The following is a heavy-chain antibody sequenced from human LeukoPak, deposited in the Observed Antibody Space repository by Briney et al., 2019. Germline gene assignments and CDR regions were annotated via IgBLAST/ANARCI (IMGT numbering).Heavy chain of an antibody. V-gene: IGHV3-43D*03. J-gene: IGHJ4*02. CDR1: GFTFDDYA. Sequence: GGSLRLSCAASGFTFDDYAMHWVRQAPGKGLEWVSLISWDGGSTYYADSVKGRFTISRDNSKNSLYLQMNSLRAEDTALYYCAKGHDPKHSSGWYLFADYWGQGTLVTVSS. CDR3: AKGHDPKHSSGWYLFADY. D-gene: IGHD6-19*01. CDR2: ISWDGGST.